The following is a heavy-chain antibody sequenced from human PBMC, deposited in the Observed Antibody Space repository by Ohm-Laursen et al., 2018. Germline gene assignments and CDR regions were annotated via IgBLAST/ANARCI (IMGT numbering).Heavy chain of an antibody. D-gene: IGHD3-9*01. Sequence: SLRLSCTASGFSVSTNYMNWARQAPGKGLEWVSEIDRGGNGYYAESVKGRFTISRDNSKNTLYLQMNNLRAEDSAVYYCAKEGALRYFDFDYWGQGTLVTVSS. V-gene: IGHV3-53*01. CDR1: GFSVSTNY. CDR3: AKEGALRYFDFDY. J-gene: IGHJ4*02. CDR2: IDRGGNG.